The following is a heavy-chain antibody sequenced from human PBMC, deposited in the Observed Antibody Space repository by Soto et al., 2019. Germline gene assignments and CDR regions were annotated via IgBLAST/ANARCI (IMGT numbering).Heavy chain of an antibody. Sequence: SETLSLTCTVSVGSVSSGSYYWSWIRQPPGKGLEWIGYIYYSGSTNYNPSLKSRVTISVDTSKNQFSLKLSSVTAADTAVYYCARDGGGYNFFDYWGQGTLVTVSS. V-gene: IGHV4-61*01. D-gene: IGHD5-12*01. J-gene: IGHJ4*02. CDR3: ARDGGGYNFFDY. CDR1: VGSVSSGSYY. CDR2: IYYSGST.